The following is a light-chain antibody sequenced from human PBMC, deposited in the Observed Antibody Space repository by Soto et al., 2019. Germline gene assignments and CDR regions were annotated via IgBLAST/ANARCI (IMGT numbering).Light chain of an antibody. Sequence: DIQMTQSPSTLSASVGDRVTITCRASQSISSWLAWYQQKPGKAPKLLIYDASSLESGVPSRFSGSGSGTDFTLTISSLQPEDSATYYCQQSYSTAITFGQGTRLEIK. V-gene: IGKV1-5*01. CDR1: QSISSW. CDR2: DAS. J-gene: IGKJ5*01. CDR3: QQSYSTAIT.